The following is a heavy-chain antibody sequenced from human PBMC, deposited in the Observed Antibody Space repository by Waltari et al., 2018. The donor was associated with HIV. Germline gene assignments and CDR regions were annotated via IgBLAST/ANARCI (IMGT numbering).Heavy chain of an antibody. V-gene: IGHV3-7*04. J-gene: IGHJ4*02. CDR1: GFTFSSYW. Sequence: EVQLVESGGGLVQPGGSLRLSCAASGFTFSSYWMSWVRQAPGKGGGWVDKMKQDGTEKDSMDSVNGRVTISRDNAENSLCLQMNGLRAEDTAVYCCARGGFYGSGSKVNWGQGTLVTVSS. D-gene: IGHD3-10*01. CDR2: MKQDGTEK. CDR3: ARGGFYGSGSKVN.